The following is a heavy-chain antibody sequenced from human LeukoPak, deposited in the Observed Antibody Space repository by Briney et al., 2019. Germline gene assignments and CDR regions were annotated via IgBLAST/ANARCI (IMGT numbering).Heavy chain of an antibody. J-gene: IGHJ4*02. CDR2: ISAYNGNT. V-gene: IGHV1-18*01. CDR3: ARDRHSSGWEIIDY. CDR1: GYTFTSYG. Sequence: ASVKVSCKASGYTFTSYGISWVRQAPGQGLEWMGWISAYNGNTNYPQKLQGRVTMTTDTSTSTAYMELRSLRSDDTAVYYCARDRHSSGWEIIDYWGQGTLVTVSS. D-gene: IGHD6-19*01.